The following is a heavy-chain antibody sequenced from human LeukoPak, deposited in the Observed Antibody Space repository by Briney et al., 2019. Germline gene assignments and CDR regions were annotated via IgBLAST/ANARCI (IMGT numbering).Heavy chain of an antibody. Sequence: GRSLRLSCAASGFTFDDYAMHWVRQAPGKGLEWVSGISWNSGSIGYADSVKGRFTISRDNAKNSLYLQMNSLRAEDTALYYCAKVRALVVIGDAFAIWGQGTMVTVSS. CDR2: ISWNSGSI. CDR1: GFTFDDYA. CDR3: AKVRALVVIGDAFAI. V-gene: IGHV3-9*01. J-gene: IGHJ3*02. D-gene: IGHD3-22*01.